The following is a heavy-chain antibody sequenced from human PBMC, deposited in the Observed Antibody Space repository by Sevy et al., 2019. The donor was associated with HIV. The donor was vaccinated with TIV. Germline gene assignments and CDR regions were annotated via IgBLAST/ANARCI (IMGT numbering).Heavy chain of an antibody. J-gene: IGHJ4*02. D-gene: IGHD3-22*01. CDR2: ISSSSSYI. CDR3: AMTYYYDGSGYYLFDY. V-gene: IGHV3-21*01. Sequence: GGFLRLSCAASGFTFSSYSMNWVRQAPGKGLEWVSSISSSSSYIYYADSVKGRFTISRDNAKNSLYLQMNSLRAEDTAVYYCAMTYYYDGSGYYLFDYWGQGTLVTVSS. CDR1: GFTFSSYS.